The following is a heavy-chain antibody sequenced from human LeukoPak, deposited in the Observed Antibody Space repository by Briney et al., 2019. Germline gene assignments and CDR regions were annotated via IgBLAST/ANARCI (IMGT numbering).Heavy chain of an antibody. D-gene: IGHD6-19*01. CDR3: ARVQRGIAVALDY. CDR2: IKKDGSEK. V-gene: IGHV3-7*04. J-gene: IGHJ4*02. Sequence: GGSLRLSCAASGFTFSRYWMSWVRQAPGKGLEWVANIKKDGSEKYYVDSVKGRFTISRDNAKNSLYLQMNSLRAEDTAVYYCARVQRGIAVALDYWGQGTLATVSS. CDR1: GFTFSRYW.